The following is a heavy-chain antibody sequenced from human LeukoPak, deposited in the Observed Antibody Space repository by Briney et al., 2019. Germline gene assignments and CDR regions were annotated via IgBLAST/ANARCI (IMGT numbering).Heavy chain of an antibody. CDR3: ARGRVSSSTWYSTYYYYFYMDV. D-gene: IGHD1-1*01. CDR2: VDHTGST. Sequence: SETLSLTCAVSGGSITRGSYYWTWIRQPPGKGLEWIGYVDHTGSTNFNPSLNGRVSISRDTTKNLFSLRLRSVTAADTAVYFCARGRVSSSTWYSTYYYYFYMDVWGKGTTVTVSS. J-gene: IGHJ6*03. CDR1: GGSITRGSYY. V-gene: IGHV4-61*03.